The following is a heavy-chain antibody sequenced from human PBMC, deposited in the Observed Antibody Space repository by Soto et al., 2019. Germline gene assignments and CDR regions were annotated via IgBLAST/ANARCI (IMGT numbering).Heavy chain of an antibody. CDR3: ARDDYGGNSSYYYYYGMDV. CDR2: INPSGGST. Sequence: GASVKVSCKASGYTFTSYYMHWVRQAPGQGLEWMGIINPSGGSTSYAQKFQGRVTMTRDTSTSTVYMELSSLRSEDTAVYYCARDDYGGNSSYYYYYGMDVWGQGTTVTVS. CDR1: GYTFTSYY. V-gene: IGHV1-46*03. J-gene: IGHJ6*02. D-gene: IGHD4-17*01.